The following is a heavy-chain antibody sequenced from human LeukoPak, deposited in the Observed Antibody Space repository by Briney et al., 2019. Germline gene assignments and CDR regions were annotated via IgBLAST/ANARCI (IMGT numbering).Heavy chain of an antibody. D-gene: IGHD3-10*01. Sequence: SVKVSCKASGGTFSSYAISWVRQAPGPGLEWMGRIIPIFGTANYAQKFQGRVTITTDESTSTAYMELSSLRSEDTAVYYCARLSMVRGVLDYWGQGTLVTVSS. V-gene: IGHV1-69*05. CDR1: GGTFSSYA. CDR3: ARLSMVRGVLDY. J-gene: IGHJ4*02. CDR2: IIPIFGTA.